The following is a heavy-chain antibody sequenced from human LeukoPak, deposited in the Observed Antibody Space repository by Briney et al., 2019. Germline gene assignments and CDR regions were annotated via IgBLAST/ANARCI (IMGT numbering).Heavy chain of an antibody. Sequence: GTSLRLSCAASGFTFSSYWMHWVRQAPGKGLVWVSRINSDGSSTSYADSVKGRFTISRDNAKNTLFLQMNSLRAEDTAVYYCARYSSSPNDAFDIWGQGTMVTVSS. D-gene: IGHD6-6*01. CDR1: GFTFSSYW. CDR3: ARYSSSPNDAFDI. V-gene: IGHV3-74*01. J-gene: IGHJ3*02. CDR2: INSDGSST.